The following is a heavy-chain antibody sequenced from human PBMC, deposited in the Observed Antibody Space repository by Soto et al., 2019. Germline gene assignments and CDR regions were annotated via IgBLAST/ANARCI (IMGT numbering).Heavy chain of an antibody. CDR1: GFTFSSYG. CDR3: AKVGYDILTGSLEVPYYYYGMDV. V-gene: IGHV3-30*18. CDR2: ISYDGSNK. D-gene: IGHD3-9*01. J-gene: IGHJ6*02. Sequence: GGSLRLSCAASGFTFSSYGMHWVRQAPGKGLEWVAVISYDGSNKYYADSVKGRFTISRDNSKNTLYLQMNSLRAEDTAVYYCAKVGYDILTGSLEVPYYYYGMDVWGQGTTVTVSS.